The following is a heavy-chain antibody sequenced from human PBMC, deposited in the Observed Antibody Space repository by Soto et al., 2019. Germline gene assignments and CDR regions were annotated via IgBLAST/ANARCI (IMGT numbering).Heavy chain of an antibody. J-gene: IGHJ4*02. CDR2: ISGSRGYI. CDR1: GFIFSDYG. Sequence: GGSLRLSCAASGFIFSDYGMNWVRQAPGKGLEWVSSISGSRGYIYYGDSVKGRFTISRDNAKNSVVLQMNNLRAEDTAVYYCARDWAAALDYWGPGTLVTVSS. D-gene: IGHD6-13*01. CDR3: ARDWAAALDY. V-gene: IGHV3-21*01.